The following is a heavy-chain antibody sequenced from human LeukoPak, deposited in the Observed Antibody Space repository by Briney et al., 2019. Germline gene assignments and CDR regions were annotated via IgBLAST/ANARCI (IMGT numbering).Heavy chain of an antibody. Sequence: GGSLRLSCAASGFTFSSYGMRWVRQAPGKGLEWVAGICYDRSNIYYAHSLHARFTISRDHSKNTLYLQMNSLRAEDTAVYYCARASQAYCGGDCYPYYFDDWGQGTLVTVSA. D-gene: IGHD2-21*02. CDR3: ARASQAYCGGDCYPYYFDD. CDR2: ICYDRSNI. J-gene: IGHJ4*02. CDR1: GFTFSSYG. V-gene: IGHV3-33*01.